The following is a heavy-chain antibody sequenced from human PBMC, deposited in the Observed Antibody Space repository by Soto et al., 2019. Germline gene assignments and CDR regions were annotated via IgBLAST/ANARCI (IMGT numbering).Heavy chain of an antibody. CDR1: GGSINSHF. D-gene: IGHD3-10*02. CDR2: IHHSGRT. Sequence: QVQLQESGPGLVKPSETLSLTCTVSGGSINSHFWTWIRQPPGTGLECIGYIHHSGRTHYNPPLTRRVTRSMDTSKNQFSLKLTSVTAAETAVSYCVRGWTVPGWLAPWGPGTLVTVSS. CDR3: VRGWTVPGWLAP. V-gene: IGHV4-59*11. J-gene: IGHJ5*02.